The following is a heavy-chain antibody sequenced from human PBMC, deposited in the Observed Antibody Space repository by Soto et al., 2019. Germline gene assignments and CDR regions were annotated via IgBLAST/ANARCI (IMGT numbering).Heavy chain of an antibody. D-gene: IGHD1-26*01. J-gene: IGHJ4*02. Sequence: GWSLRLSCVCSVFTFSNYGMHWVRQPPGKGLEWVALISDDGDKRYYADSVRGRLIISRDNSKDTLYLQMNSLGPDDTAVYFCAKARVRIVGANSFDYWGQGTPVTVSS. CDR2: ISDDGDKR. V-gene: IGHV3-30*18. CDR3: AKARVRIVGANSFDY. CDR1: VFTFSNYG.